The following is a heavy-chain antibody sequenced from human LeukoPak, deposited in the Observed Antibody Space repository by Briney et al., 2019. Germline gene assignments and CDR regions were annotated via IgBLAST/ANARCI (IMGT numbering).Heavy chain of an antibody. CDR2: ISSSGSTI. Sequence: GGSLRLSCAASGFTVSSNYMSWVRQAPGKGLEWVSYISSSGSTIYYADSVKGRFTISRDNAKNSLYLQMNSLRAEDTAVYYCARDGVVVVAASFDYWGQGTLVTVSS. CDR3: ARDGVVVVAASFDY. D-gene: IGHD2-15*01. J-gene: IGHJ4*02. V-gene: IGHV3-11*04. CDR1: GFTVSSNY.